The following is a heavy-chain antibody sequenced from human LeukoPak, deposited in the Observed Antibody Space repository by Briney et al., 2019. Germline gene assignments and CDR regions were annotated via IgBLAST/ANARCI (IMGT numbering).Heavy chain of an antibody. Sequence: GGSLRLSCAASGFTFSSYSMNWVRQAPGKGLEWVSSISSSSSYIYYADSVKGRFTISRDNAKNSLYLLMNSLRAEDTAVYYCARDPFTIRVDYYFDYWGQGTLVTVSS. CDR3: ARDPFTIRVDYYFDY. D-gene: IGHD3-9*01. CDR2: ISSSSSYI. V-gene: IGHV3-21*01. CDR1: GFTFSSYS. J-gene: IGHJ4*02.